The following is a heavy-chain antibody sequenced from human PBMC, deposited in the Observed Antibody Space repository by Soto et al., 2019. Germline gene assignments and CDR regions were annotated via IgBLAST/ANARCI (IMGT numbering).Heavy chain of an antibody. CDR1: GFTFSNAW. J-gene: IGHJ6*02. CDR2: IKSKTDGGTT. V-gene: IGHV3-15*07. D-gene: IGHD1-7*01. Sequence: GGSLRLSCAASGFTFSNAWMNWVRQAPGKGLEWVGRIKSKTDGGTTDYAAPVKGRFTISRDDSKNTLYLQMNSLKTEDTAVYYCTTGPLSGTTHYYYYGMDVWGQGTTVTVSS. CDR3: TTGPLSGTTHYYYYGMDV.